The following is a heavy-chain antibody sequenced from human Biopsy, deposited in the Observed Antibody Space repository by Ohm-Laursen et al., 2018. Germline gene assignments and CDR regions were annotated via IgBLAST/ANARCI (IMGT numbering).Heavy chain of an antibody. V-gene: IGHV3-23*01. D-gene: IGHD3-22*01. CDR1: GFNFDSYA. Sequence: SLRLSCAASGFNFDSYAMTWVRQAPGRELECVSVISGSGAYTYYADSVKGRFTISRDNSKNTLYLQMNSLRVEDTAVYYCAKDWTPQYYYDSMDDYWGQGTLVTVSS. J-gene: IGHJ4*02. CDR3: AKDWTPQYYYDSMDDY. CDR2: ISGSGAYT.